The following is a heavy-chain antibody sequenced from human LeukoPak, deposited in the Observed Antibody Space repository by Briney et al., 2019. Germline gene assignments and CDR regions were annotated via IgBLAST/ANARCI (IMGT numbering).Heavy chain of an antibody. J-gene: IGHJ5*02. Sequence: SETLSLTCSVSGASVTSGGFYWGWLRQSPGKGLEWLATLYYTGSTYYDPSLKSRVTISIDTSKNQFSLNVRSVSAADTAVYYCARHSGSGSLSRPFDPWGQGTLVTVTS. D-gene: IGHD3-10*01. CDR1: GASVTSGGFY. CDR3: ARHSGSGSLSRPFDP. V-gene: IGHV4-39*01. CDR2: LYYTGST.